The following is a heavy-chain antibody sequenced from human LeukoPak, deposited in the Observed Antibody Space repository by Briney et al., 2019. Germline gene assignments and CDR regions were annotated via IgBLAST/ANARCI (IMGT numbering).Heavy chain of an antibody. V-gene: IGHV3-21*04. CDR2: ISSSSSYI. CDR3: ARDIEYYYDSSGYPHFDY. J-gene: IGHJ4*02. D-gene: IGHD3-22*01. CDR1: GFTFSSYN. Sequence: GGSLRLSCAASGFTFSSYNMNWVRQAPGKGLEWVSSISSSSSYIYYADSVKGRFTISRDSAKNSLYLQINSLRAEDTAVYYCARDIEYYYDSSGYPHFDYWGQGTLVTVSS.